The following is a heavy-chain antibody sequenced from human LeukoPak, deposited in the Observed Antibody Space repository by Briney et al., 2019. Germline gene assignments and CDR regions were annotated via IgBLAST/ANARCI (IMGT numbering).Heavy chain of an antibody. V-gene: IGHV4-34*01. D-gene: IGHD3-22*01. CDR3: ASSGTMINSYNDY. J-gene: IGHJ4*02. Sequence: SETLSLTCAVYGGSFSGYYWSWIRQPPGKGLEWIGEINHSESTNYNPSLKSRVTISVDTSKNQFSLKLSSVTAADTAVYYCASSGTMINSYNDYWGQGTLVTVSS. CDR1: GGSFSGYY. CDR2: INHSEST.